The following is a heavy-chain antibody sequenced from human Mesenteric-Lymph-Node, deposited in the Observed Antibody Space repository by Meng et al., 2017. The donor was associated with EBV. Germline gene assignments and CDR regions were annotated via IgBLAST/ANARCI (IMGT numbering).Heavy chain of an antibody. D-gene: IGHD1-20*01. J-gene: IGHJ4*02. CDR3: ARDSGITVTNSFDY. CDR1: GGSVSSGSYY. V-gene: IGHV4-61*01. CDR2: IYRTGST. Sequence: QVEPQAPEPGLVKPSETLSLTCSVSGGSVSSGSYYWSWIRQPPGKGLEWIGYIYRTGSTDYNPSLNSRVSISIDTSKNQFSLRLTSVTAADTAVYYCARDSGITVTNSFDYWGQGALVTVSS.